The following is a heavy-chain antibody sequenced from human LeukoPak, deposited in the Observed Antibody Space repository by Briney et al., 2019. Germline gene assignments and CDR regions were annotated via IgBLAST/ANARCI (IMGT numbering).Heavy chain of an antibody. CDR1: GYTFSSYG. D-gene: IGHD6-6*01. Sequence: ASVKVSCKASGYTFSSYGISWVRQAPGQGLEWMGWMNPNSGNTGYAQKFQGRVTMTRNTSISTAYMELSSLRSEDTAVYYCARGSEYSSSSGWFDPWGQGTLVTVSS. CDR2: MNPNSGNT. CDR3: ARGSEYSSSSGWFDP. V-gene: IGHV1-8*02. J-gene: IGHJ5*02.